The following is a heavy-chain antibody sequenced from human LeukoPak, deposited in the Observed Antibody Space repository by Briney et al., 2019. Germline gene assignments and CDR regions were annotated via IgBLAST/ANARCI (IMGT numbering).Heavy chain of an antibody. J-gene: IGHJ4*02. D-gene: IGHD2-15*01. V-gene: IGHV4-39*01. CDR2: FYYSGGT. CDR1: DGPISSSSYY. Sequence: PSETLSLTCSVSDGPISSSSYYWGWIRQPPGKGLEWIGSFYYSGGTYYSPSLKSRVTISVNTSRSQFSLQLGSVTAADTAVYYCVRRGFGSGAGYWGQGTLVTVSS. CDR3: VRRGFGSGAGY.